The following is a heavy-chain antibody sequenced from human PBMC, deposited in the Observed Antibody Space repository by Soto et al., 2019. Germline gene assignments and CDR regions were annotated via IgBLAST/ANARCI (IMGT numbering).Heavy chain of an antibody. CDR1: GYTFTNYN. D-gene: IGHD5-12*01. Sequence: QVQFVQSGAEVKMPGASVKVSCKASGYTFTNYNVHWVRQAPGQGLEWMAIIYARGGSTSYAQNFQRRVTVTRDTSTSTVYLELNSLRSDDTAVYYCFRGGYDDYGKEGRYWGQGTLVTVSS. CDR3: FRGGYDDYGKEGRY. CDR2: IYARGGST. V-gene: IGHV1-46*01. J-gene: IGHJ4*02.